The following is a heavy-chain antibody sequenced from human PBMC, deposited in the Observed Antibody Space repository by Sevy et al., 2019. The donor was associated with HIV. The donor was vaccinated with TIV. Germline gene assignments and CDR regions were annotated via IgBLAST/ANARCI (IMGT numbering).Heavy chain of an antibody. Sequence: ASVKVSCKASGYTFTGYYMHWVRQAPGQGLEWMGWINPNSGGTNYAQKFQGRVTMTRDKSISTAYMELSRLRSDDTAVYYCARGPDYYYYYMDVWGKGTTVTVSS. CDR2: INPNSGGT. V-gene: IGHV1-2*02. CDR3: ARGPDYYYYYMDV. CDR1: GYTFTGYY. J-gene: IGHJ6*03.